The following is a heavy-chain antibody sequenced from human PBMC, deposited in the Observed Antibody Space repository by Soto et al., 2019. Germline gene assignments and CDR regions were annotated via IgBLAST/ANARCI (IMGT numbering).Heavy chain of an antibody. Sequence: EVQLVESGGGLVQPGRSLTLSCVASGFTFDDYAMHWFRQAPGEGLEWVSGVSWNGGSINYVGSVKGRFTISRDNAKKSLYLQMNSLSPEDTALYYCGRIDYWGQGTLVTVPS. CDR2: VSWNGGSI. CDR1: GFTFDDYA. CDR3: GRIDY. V-gene: IGHV3-9*01. J-gene: IGHJ4*02.